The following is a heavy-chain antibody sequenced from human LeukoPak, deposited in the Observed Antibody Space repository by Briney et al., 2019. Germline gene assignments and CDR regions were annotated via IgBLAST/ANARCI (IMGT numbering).Heavy chain of an antibody. Sequence: SETLSLTCTVSGGSISSYYWSWIRQPAGKGLEWIGRIYTSGSTNYNPSLKSRVTISVDTSKNQFSLKLSSVTAADTAVYYCARHDEVGYCSSTSCRWSFDIWGQGTMVTVSS. J-gene: IGHJ3*02. CDR1: GGSISSYY. CDR2: IYTSGST. CDR3: ARHDEVGYCSSTSCRWSFDI. D-gene: IGHD2-2*01. V-gene: IGHV4-4*07.